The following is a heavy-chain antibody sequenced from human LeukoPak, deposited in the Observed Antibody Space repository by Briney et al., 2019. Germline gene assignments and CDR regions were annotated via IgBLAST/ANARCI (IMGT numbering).Heavy chain of an antibody. CDR3: ASRPHSSGWGIDY. CDR1: GYSISSAYY. D-gene: IGHD6-19*01. V-gene: IGHV4-38-2*01. CDR2: IYYSGST. Sequence: PSETLSLTCAVSGYSISSAYYWGWIRQPPGKGLEWVGYIYYSGSTYYNPSLKSRVTISVDTSKNQFSLKLSSVTAADTAVYYCASRPHSSGWGIDYWGQGTLVTVSS. J-gene: IGHJ4*02.